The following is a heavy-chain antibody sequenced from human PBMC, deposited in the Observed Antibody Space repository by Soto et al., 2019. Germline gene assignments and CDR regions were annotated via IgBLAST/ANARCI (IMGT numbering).Heavy chain of an antibody. J-gene: IGHJ6*02. D-gene: IGHD6-13*01. CDR1: GFTFSSYG. V-gene: IGHV3-30*02. CDR2: LWYDGSNE. CDR3: AKDLGREAAGVYGTGV. Sequence: GGSLRLSCAASGFTFSSYGMHWARQAPGKGPEWVAVLWYDGSNENYADSVKGRFTIFRDDSKNTLYLQMNSLRGEDTAVYYCAKDLGREAAGVYGTGVWGQGTTVTVSS.